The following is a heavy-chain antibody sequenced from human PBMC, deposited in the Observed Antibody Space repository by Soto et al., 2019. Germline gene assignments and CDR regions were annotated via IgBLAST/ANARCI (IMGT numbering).Heavy chain of an antibody. J-gene: IGHJ6*02. CDR2: TYYRSKWYN. Sequence: QVQLQPSGPGLVKPSQTLSLTCDISGDSVSSNRGAWTWIRQSPSRVLEWLGRTYYRSKWYNEYGLSVKSRITINADTCKNQVSLQLNSVTPEDAAVYYCARWDHDYGYLDVWGLGTTVTVSS. D-gene: IGHD4-17*01. V-gene: IGHV6-1*01. CDR1: GDSVSSNRGA. CDR3: ARWDHDYGYLDV.